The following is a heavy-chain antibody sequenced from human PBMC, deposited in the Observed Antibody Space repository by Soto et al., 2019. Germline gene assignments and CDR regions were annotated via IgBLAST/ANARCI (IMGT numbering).Heavy chain of an antibody. CDR3: AREGWFGDQKNDY. CDR2: INSDGSST. Sequence: EVQLVESGGGLVQPGGSLRLSCAASGFTFSSYWMHWVRQAPGKGLVWVSRINSDGSSTSYADSVKGRFTISRDNAKNTLYLQMNRLRAEDTAVYYCAREGWFGDQKNDYCGQGTLVTVSS. CDR1: GFTFSSYW. D-gene: IGHD3-10*01. V-gene: IGHV3-74*01. J-gene: IGHJ4*02.